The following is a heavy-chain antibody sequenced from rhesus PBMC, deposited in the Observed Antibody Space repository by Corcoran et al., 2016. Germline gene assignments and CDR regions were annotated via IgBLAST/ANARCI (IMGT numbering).Heavy chain of an antibody. V-gene: IGHV4-165*02. CDR1: GASISGHY. J-gene: IGHJ5-1*01. Sequence: QVLLRESGPGLVAPSDTLSLTCAVSGASISGHYWNWIRQSPGKGLEWIAYIGGNSGRPSYTPPLKSRVTISTDTSKNQFSLRLTSVTAADTAMYFCVRGTHYNRFDVWGAGLLVTVSS. D-gene: IGHD3S6*01. CDR3: VRGTHYNRFDV. CDR2: IGGNSGRP.